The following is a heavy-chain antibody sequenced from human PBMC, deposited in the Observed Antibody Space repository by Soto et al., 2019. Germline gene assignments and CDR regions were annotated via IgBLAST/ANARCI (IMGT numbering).Heavy chain of an antibody. CDR1: GFTFSNAW. CDR2: IKSKTDGGTT. V-gene: IGHV3-15*01. CDR3: TTGITMVRGVSSFDY. J-gene: IGHJ4*02. Sequence: GGSLRLSCAASGFTFSNAWMSWVRQAPGKGLEWVGRIKSKTDGGTTDYAAPVKGRFTISRDDSKNTLYLQMNSLKTEDTAVYYCTTGITMVRGVSSFDYWGQGTLVTAPQ. D-gene: IGHD3-10*01.